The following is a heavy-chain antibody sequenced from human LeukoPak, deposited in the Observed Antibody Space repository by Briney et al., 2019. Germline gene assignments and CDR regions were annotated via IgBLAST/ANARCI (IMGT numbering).Heavy chain of an antibody. CDR1: GFTFSNYG. V-gene: IGHV3-30*03. CDR2: ISHDGSNK. J-gene: IGHJ6*02. Sequence: RGGSLRLSCAASGFTFSNYGMHWVRQAPGKGLEWVAVISHDGSNKYYADSVKGRFTISRDNSKNTLYLQMNSLRAEDTAVYYCTSGGYDFWSGYFSYYYYGMDVWGQGTTVTVSS. CDR3: TSGGYDFWSGYFSYYYYGMDV. D-gene: IGHD3-3*01.